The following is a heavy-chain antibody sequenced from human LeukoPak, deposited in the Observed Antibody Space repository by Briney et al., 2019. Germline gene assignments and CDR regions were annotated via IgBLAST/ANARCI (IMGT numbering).Heavy chain of an antibody. Sequence: SETLCLTCTVSGGSISSSSYYWGWIRQPQGKGQEWIGSIYYSGSTYYNPSLKSRVTISVATSKNQFSLKLSSVTAADTAVYYCARLGVRGVNPSFYFDYWGQGTLVTVSS. CDR1: GGSISSSSYY. CDR2: IYYSGST. D-gene: IGHD3-10*01. CDR3: ARLGVRGVNPSFYFDY. J-gene: IGHJ4*02. V-gene: IGHV4-39*01.